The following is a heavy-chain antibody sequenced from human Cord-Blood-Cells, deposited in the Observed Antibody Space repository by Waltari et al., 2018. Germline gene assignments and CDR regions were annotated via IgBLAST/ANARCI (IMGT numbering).Heavy chain of an antibody. CDR2: IYYSGST. J-gene: IGHJ3*02. Sequence: QVQLQESGPGLVKPSATLSLTCTVSGGSISSYYWSWIRQPPGKGLEWIGYIYYSGSTNYNPSLKSRVTISVDTSKNQFSLKLSSVTAADTAVYYCARDAARTDFWSGYHAFDIWGQGTMVTVSS. D-gene: IGHD3-3*01. V-gene: IGHV4-59*01. CDR3: ARDAARTDFWSGYHAFDI. CDR1: GGSISSYY.